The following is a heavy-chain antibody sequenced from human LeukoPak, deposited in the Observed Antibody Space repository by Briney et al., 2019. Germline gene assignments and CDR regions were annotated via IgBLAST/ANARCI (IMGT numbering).Heavy chain of an antibody. J-gene: IGHJ4*02. CDR3: ARGGYQVDS. V-gene: IGHV4-34*01. CDR1: GGSFSGYY. Sequence: NASETLSLTCAVYGGSFSGYYWSWIRQPPGKGLEWIGEINHSGSTNYNPSLKSRVTISVDTSKNQFSLKLSSVTAADTAVYYCARGGYQVDSWGQGTLVTVSS. CDR2: INHSGST. D-gene: IGHD2-2*01.